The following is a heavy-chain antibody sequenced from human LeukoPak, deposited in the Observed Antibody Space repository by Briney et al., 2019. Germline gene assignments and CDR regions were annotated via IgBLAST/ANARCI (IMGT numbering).Heavy chain of an antibody. CDR2: ISGSGTNT. CDR1: GFTFSSYG. D-gene: IGHD5-18*01. Sequence: PGGTLRLSCAASGFTFSSYGMSWVRQAPGKGLEWVSVISGSGTNTDYADSVKGRFTISRDNSKNTLYLQMNSLRAEDTAVYYCAKVGRIQLWSHPSFDPWGQGTLVTVSS. J-gene: IGHJ5*02. V-gene: IGHV3-23*01. CDR3: AKVGRIQLWSHPSFDP.